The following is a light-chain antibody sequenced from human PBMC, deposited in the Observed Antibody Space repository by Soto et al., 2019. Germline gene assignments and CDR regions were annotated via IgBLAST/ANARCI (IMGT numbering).Light chain of an antibody. CDR3: HQYGSSPPKT. J-gene: IGKJ1*01. CDR2: GAS. Sequence: VLCHSPCTVSLSPGERATLSCRASQSVGSSYLAWYQQKPGQAPRLLIYGASSRATGIPDRFSGSGSGTDFTLTISRLEPEDFAVYYCHQYGSSPPKTFGQGTKVDIK. V-gene: IGKV3-20*01. CDR1: QSVGSSY.